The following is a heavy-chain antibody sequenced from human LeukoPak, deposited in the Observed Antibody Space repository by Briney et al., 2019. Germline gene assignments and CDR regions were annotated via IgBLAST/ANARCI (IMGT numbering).Heavy chain of an antibody. Sequence: SGGSLRLSCAASGLTFSSYAMSWVGQAPGKGLEWVSTVTSSGGTTYYADSVKGRFTISRDNSKNTLYLHMNSLRAEDTAVYHCAKQSDRSGWYNDYWGRGALVAVSS. D-gene: IGHD6-19*01. CDR1: GLTFSSYA. CDR2: VTSSGGTT. J-gene: IGHJ4*02. CDR3: AKQSDRSGWYNDY. V-gene: IGHV3-23*01.